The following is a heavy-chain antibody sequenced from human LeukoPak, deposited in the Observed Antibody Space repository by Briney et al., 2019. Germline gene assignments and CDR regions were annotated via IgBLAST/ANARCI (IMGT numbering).Heavy chain of an antibody. D-gene: IGHD3-16*01. CDR3: AREEGGNYYYMDV. CDR2: ISNYNGNT. J-gene: IGHJ6*03. Sequence: ASVKVSCKASGYTFLSYGFSWVRRAPGQGLEWMGWISNYNGNTNYAPNFHGRLTMTIDTSTTTSYMELRSLRSDDTAVYYCAREEGGNYYYMDVWGKGTTVTVSS. CDR1: GYTFLSYG. V-gene: IGHV1-18*01.